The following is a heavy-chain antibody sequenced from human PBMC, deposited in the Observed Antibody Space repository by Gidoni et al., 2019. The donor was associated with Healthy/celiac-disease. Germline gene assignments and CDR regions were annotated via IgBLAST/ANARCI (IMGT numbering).Heavy chain of an antibody. V-gene: IGHV3-23*01. Sequence: EVQLLESGGALVQPEGSLRLSCAVSGFPLSSYAMRWVRQAPGKGLGWVSAISGSGGSTYYADSVKGRFTISRDNSKNTLYLQMNSLRAEDTAVYYCAKTPEPRWFGVYNGHDYWGQGTLVTVSS. CDR2: ISGSGGST. D-gene: IGHD3-10*01. CDR3: AKTPEPRWFGVYNGHDY. J-gene: IGHJ4*02. CDR1: GFPLSSYA.